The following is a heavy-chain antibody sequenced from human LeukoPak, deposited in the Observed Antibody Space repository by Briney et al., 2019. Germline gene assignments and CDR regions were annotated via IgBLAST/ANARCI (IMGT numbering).Heavy chain of an antibody. CDR2: IKSKTDGGTT. CDR3: AKGQYGQQLDLMDY. V-gene: IGHV3-15*01. Sequence: GGSLRLSCAASGFTFSNAWMSWVRQAPGKGLEWVGRIKSKTDGGTTDYAAPVKGRFTISRDDSKNTLYLQMNSLRAEDTAVYYCAKGQYGQQLDLMDYWGQGTLVTVSS. CDR1: GFTFSNAW. J-gene: IGHJ4*02. D-gene: IGHD6-13*01.